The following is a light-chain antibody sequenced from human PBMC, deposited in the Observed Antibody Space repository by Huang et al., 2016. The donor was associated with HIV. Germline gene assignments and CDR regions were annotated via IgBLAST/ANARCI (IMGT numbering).Light chain of an antibody. CDR2: WAA. CDR1: QSLFYRSQNRNH. V-gene: IGKV4-1*01. J-gene: IGKJ3*01. Sequence: DIVMTQSPDSLAVSLGERATINCKSRQSLFYRSQNRNHLAWYQQKPGQPPKLLIYWAAPRESGVPDRFSGSGSGTDFTLTISGLQAEDVAVYYCQQDYSAPFTFGPGTKVEIK. CDR3: QQDYSAPFT.